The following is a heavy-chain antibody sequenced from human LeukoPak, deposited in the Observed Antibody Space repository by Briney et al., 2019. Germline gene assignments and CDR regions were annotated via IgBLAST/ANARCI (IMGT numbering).Heavy chain of an antibody. J-gene: IGHJ4*02. CDR3: AGDRWGSNYFDY. CDR1: GFTFSSYE. V-gene: IGHV3-48*03. Sequence: GGSLRLSCAASGFTFSSYEMNWVRQAPGKGLEWVSYISSSGGTTFYADSVQGRFTISRDNAKNSLYLQMNSLRGEDTAVYYCAGDRWGSNYFDYWGQGTLVTVSS. D-gene: IGHD3-16*01. CDR2: ISSSGGTT.